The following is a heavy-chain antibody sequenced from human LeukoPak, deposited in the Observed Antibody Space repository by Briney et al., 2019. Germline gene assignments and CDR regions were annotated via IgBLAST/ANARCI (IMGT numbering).Heavy chain of an antibody. J-gene: IGHJ6*02. CDR1: GYSFTTYW. Sequence: GESLEISCEGSGYSFTTYWIVWVRQMPGKGLEWMGIIYPADSDTRYSPSFQGQVTISADKSINTAYLQWSSLKASHTAMYYCGRLPSMLRGLQYGMDVWGQGTTVTVSS. V-gene: IGHV5-51*01. D-gene: IGHD3-10*01. CDR3: GRLPSMLRGLQYGMDV. CDR2: IYPADSDT.